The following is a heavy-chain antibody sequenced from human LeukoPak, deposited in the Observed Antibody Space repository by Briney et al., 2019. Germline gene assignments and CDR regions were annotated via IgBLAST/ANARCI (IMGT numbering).Heavy chain of an antibody. CDR2: IYPDDSDT. V-gene: IGHV5-51*01. D-gene: IGHD3-16*01. CDR3: ARIWLRAFDI. J-gene: IGHJ3*02. CDR1: GYSFTNYW. Sequence: GESLKISCKGSGYSFTNYWSVWVRQMPGRGLEWMGIIYPDDSDTRYSPSFQGQVTISADKSISTAYLQWSSLKASDTAMYYCARIWLRAFDIWGQGTMVTVSS.